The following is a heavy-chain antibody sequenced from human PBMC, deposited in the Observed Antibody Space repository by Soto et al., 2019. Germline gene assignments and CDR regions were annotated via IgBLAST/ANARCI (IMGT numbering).Heavy chain of an antibody. Sequence: QVQLVQSWAEVKKPGSSVKVSCKASGGTFSSYAISWVRQAPGQGLEWMGGIIPIFGTANYAQKFQGRVTITADESTSTAYMELSSLRSEDTAVYYCARASPGEIPSYYYYYGMDVWGQGTTVTVSS. CDR3: ARASPGEIPSYYYYYGMDV. J-gene: IGHJ6*02. CDR1: GGTFSSYA. V-gene: IGHV1-69*01. CDR2: IIPIFGTA. D-gene: IGHD3-16*01.